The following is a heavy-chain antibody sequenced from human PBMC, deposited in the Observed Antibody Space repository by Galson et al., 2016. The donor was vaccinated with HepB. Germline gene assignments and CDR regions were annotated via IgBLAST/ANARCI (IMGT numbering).Heavy chain of an antibody. CDR1: GGTFSDHG. CDR2: IIPMFGKA. V-gene: IGHV1-69*13. J-gene: IGHJ6*02. D-gene: IGHD3/OR15-3a*01. CDR3: ARGRAEGTDYYYYYFGLDV. Sequence: SVKVSCKVSGGTFSDHGISWVRQAPGQGLEWMGGIIPMFGKANYPQKFHGRVTITADELTSTAYMELRSLKSEDTGIYYCARGRAEGTDYYYYYFGLDVWGQGTTVTVSS.